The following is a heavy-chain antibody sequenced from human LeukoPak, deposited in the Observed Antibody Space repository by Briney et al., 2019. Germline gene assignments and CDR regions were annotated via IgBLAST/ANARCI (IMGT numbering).Heavy chain of an antibody. CDR2: IYYSGTT. CDR3: ARDRATGRYVY. Sequence: SETLPLTCTVSGFSISTGDYWGWIRPTPGKGLQWIGNIYYSGTTYYNPSLQSRVTISVDTSQNQFSVRLTSLTDADTALYYCARDRATGRYVYWGQGILVTVSS. J-gene: IGHJ4*03. CDR1: GFSISTGDY. V-gene: IGHV4-38-2*02. D-gene: IGHD2-15*01.